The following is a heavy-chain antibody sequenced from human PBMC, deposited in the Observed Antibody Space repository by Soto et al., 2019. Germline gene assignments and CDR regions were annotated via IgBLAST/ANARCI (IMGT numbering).Heavy chain of an antibody. V-gene: IGHV3-30-3*01. D-gene: IGHD1-1*01. CDR3: ARVGWDGTTSAEYFQH. J-gene: IGHJ1*01. CDR1: GFTFSSYA. Sequence: QVQLVESGGGVVQPGRSLRLSCAASGFTFSSYAMHWVPQAPGKGLEWVAVISYDGSNKYYADSVKGRFTISRDNSKNTLYLQMNSLRAEDTAVYYCARVGWDGTTSAEYFQHWGQGTLVTVSS. CDR2: ISYDGSNK.